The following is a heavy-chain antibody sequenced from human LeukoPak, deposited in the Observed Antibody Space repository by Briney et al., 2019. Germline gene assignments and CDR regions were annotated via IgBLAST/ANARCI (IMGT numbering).Heavy chain of an antibody. D-gene: IGHD3-22*01. J-gene: IGHJ4*02. V-gene: IGHV4-34*01. CDR1: GGSFSGYY. CDR3: ARGRLTYYYGSSGYPFDY. Sequence: SETLSLTCAVYGGSFSGYYWSWIRQPPGKGLEWIGEINHSGSTNYNPSLKSRVTISVDTSKNQFSLKLSSVTAADTAVYYCARGRLTYYYGSSGYPFDYWGQGTLVTVSS. CDR2: INHSGST.